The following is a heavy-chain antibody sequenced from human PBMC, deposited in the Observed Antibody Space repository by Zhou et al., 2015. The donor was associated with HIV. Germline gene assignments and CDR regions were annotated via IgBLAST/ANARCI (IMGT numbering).Heavy chain of an antibody. CDR1: GGTFSSYA. Sequence: QVQLVQSGAEVKKPGSSVKVSCKASGGTFSSYAISWVRQAPGQGLEWMGGIIPIFGTANYAQKFQGRVTITADESTSTAYMELSSLRSEDTAVYYCARGLARQDGAGYYYYYGMDVVGPKGPRSPSPQ. CDR3: ARGLARQDGAGYYYYYGMDV. CDR2: IIPIFGTA. V-gene: IGHV1-69*01. D-gene: IGHD5-24*01. J-gene: IGHJ6*01.